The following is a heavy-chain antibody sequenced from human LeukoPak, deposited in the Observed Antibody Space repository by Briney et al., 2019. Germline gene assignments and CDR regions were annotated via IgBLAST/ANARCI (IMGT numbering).Heavy chain of an antibody. CDR3: ARDYGGSSPFDY. V-gene: IGHV3-23*01. D-gene: IGHD4-23*01. Sequence: GTLRLSCAASGFTFSSYGMSWVRQAPGKGLEGVSAISGSGGSTYYADPVKGRFTISRDNAKNSLYLQMNSLRAEDTAVYYCARDYGGSSPFDYWGQGTLVTVSS. CDR2: ISGSGGST. CDR1: GFTFSSYG. J-gene: IGHJ4*02.